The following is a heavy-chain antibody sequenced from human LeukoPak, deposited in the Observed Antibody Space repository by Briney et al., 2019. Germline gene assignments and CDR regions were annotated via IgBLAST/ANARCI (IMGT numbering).Heavy chain of an antibody. CDR2: IYYSGST. CDR3: ARHGVGATWEFLFDY. CDR1: GGSISSYY. J-gene: IGHJ4*02. V-gene: IGHV4-59*08. Sequence: PSETLSLTCTVSGGSISSYYRSWIRQPPGKGLEWIGYIYYSGSTNYNPSLKSRVTISVDTSKNQFSLKLSSVTAADTAVYYCARHGVGATWEFLFDYWGQGTLVTVSS. D-gene: IGHD1-26*01.